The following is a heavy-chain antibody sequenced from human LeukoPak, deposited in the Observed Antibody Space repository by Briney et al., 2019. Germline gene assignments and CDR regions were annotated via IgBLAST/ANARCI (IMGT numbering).Heavy chain of an antibody. J-gene: IGHJ4*02. CDR1: GFTFSSYS. CDR2: ISSSSSYI. V-gene: IGHV3-21*01. D-gene: IGHD3-3*01. Sequence: GGSLRLSCAASGFTFSSYSMNWVRQAPGKGLEWVSSISSSSSYIYYADSVKGRFTISRDNAKNSLYLQMNSLRAEDTAVYYCARQYYDFWSGYSRPGVYYFDYWGQGTLVTVSS. CDR3: ARQYYDFWSGYSRPGVYYFDY.